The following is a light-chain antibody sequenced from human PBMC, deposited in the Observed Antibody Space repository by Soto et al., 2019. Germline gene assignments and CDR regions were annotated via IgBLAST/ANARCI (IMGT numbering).Light chain of an antibody. CDR1: QSISSW. V-gene: IGKV1-5*01. CDR3: QQYNSYVLT. Sequence: DIQMTQSPSTLSASVGDRVTITCRASQSISSWLAWYQQKPGKAPKPLIYDASSLESGVPSRFSGSGSGTEFTLTISSLQPDDFATYYCQQYNSYVLTFGGGTKVDIK. CDR2: DAS. J-gene: IGKJ4*01.